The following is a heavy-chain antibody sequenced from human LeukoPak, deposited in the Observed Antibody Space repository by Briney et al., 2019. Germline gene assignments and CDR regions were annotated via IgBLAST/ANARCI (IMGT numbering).Heavy chain of an antibody. CDR1: GFTFSSYS. V-gene: IGHV3-21*01. J-gene: IGHJ4*02. D-gene: IGHD6-6*01. CDR2: ISSSSSYI. CDR3: APQYSSSSPFDY. Sequence: GGSLRLSCAASGFTFSSYSMTWVRQAPGKGLEWVSSISSSSSYIYYADSVKGRFTISGDNAKNSLYLQMNSLRAEDTAVYYCAPQYSSSSPFDYWGQGTLVTVSS.